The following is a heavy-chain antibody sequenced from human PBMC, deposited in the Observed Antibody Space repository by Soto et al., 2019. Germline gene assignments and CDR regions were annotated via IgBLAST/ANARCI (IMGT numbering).Heavy chain of an antibody. CDR3: ARVYYDILTWFDP. D-gene: IGHD3-9*01. J-gene: IGHJ5*02. CDR2: ISDSSTST. Sequence: PGGSLTLSCAASGCTCISYAMSCVPQAPGKGLEWVSGISDSSTSTYYADSVKGRFTISRDNAKNSLYLQMNSLRDEDTAVYYCARVYYDILTWFDPWGQGTLVTVSS. CDR1: GCTCISYA. V-gene: IGHV3-23*01.